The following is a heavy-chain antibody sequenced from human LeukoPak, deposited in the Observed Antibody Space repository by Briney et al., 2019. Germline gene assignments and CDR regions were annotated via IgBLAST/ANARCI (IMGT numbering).Heavy chain of an antibody. V-gene: IGHV1-69*04. Sequence: ASVKVSCKASGGTFSSYAISWVRQAPGQGLEWMGRIIPILGIANYAQKFQGRVTITADKSTSTAYMELSSLRSEDTAVYYCARDRHDYGDYYSDYWGQGTLVTVSS. CDR3: ARDRHDYGDYYSDY. CDR1: GGTFSSYA. J-gene: IGHJ4*02. D-gene: IGHD4-17*01. CDR2: IIPILGIA.